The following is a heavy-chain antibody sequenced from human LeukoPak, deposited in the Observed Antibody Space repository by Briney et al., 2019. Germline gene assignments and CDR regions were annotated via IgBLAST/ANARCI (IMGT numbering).Heavy chain of an antibody. Sequence: SAKVSCKASGGTFSSYAISWVRQAPGQGVEWMGRIIPILGIANYAQKFQGRVTMTRDTSISTAYMELSRLRSDDTAVYYCARSQRGYSYGRLDYWGQGTLVTVSS. CDR1: GGTFSSYA. CDR3: ARSQRGYSYGRLDY. J-gene: IGHJ4*02. CDR2: IIPILGIA. V-gene: IGHV1-69*04. D-gene: IGHD5-18*01.